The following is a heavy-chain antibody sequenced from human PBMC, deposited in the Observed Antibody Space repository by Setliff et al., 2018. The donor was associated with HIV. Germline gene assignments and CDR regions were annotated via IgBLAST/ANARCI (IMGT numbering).Heavy chain of an antibody. V-gene: IGHV1-18*01. J-gene: IGHJ4*02. CDR2: ISAYIGDT. CDR3: VRAVGGSNYFDYSGYQDF. CDR1: GYPFDSYG. Sequence: ASVKVSCKTSGYPFDSYGISWVRQAPGQGLEWMGWISAYIGDTKYAQRFQGRVTMTTDPSTPTAYMELRSLKSEDTAVYYCVRAVGGSNYFDYSGYQDFWGQGTRGTVSS. D-gene: IGHD3-22*01.